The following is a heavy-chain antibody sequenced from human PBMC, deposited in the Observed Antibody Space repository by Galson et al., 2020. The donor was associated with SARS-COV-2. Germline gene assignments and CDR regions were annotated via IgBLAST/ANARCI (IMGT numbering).Heavy chain of an antibody. J-gene: IGHJ4*01. CDR3: ATEVAIAAAASLFAG. CDR1: GYTLTELS. CDR2: FDPEDGET. Sequence: AAVKVSCKVSGYTLTELSMHWVRQAPGTGLEWMGGFDPEDGETIYAQKVQGRVTMTEDTSTDTAYMELSSLRSEDTAVYYCATEVAIAAAASLFAGWGQGTLVTVSS. V-gene: IGHV1-24*01. D-gene: IGHD6-13*01.